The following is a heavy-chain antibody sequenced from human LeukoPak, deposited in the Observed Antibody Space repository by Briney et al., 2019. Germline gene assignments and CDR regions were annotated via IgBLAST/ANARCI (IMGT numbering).Heavy chain of an antibody. CDR2: INPNSGGT. CDR1: GYTFTGYY. CDR3: ARERRTSRIITMIRKHDQKPSYYMDV. Sequence: ASVKVSCKASGYTFTGYYMHWVRQAPGQGLEWMGWINPNSGGTNYAQKFQGRVTMTTDTSTSTVYMELRSLRSDDTAVYYCARERRTSRIITMIRKHDQKPSYYMDVWGKGTTVTISS. D-gene: IGHD3-22*01. J-gene: IGHJ6*03. V-gene: IGHV1-2*02.